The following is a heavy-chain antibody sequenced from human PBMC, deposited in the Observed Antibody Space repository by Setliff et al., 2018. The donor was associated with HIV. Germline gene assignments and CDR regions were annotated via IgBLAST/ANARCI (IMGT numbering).Heavy chain of an antibody. CDR3: ARDDVGYCSGGSCYRLFDTFDI. D-gene: IGHD2-15*01. CDR1: GYSFTNYG. Sequence: ASVKVSCKASGYSFTNYGISWVRQAPGQGLEWMGWISSYNDNTNYALNLQGRVTMTTDTSTSTAYMELRSLRSDDTPVYYCARDDVGYCSGGSCYRLFDTFDIWGQGTVVTV. J-gene: IGHJ3*02. V-gene: IGHV1-18*01. CDR2: ISSYNDNT.